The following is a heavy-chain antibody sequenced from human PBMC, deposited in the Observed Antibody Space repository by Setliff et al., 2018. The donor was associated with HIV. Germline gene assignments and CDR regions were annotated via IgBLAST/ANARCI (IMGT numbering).Heavy chain of an antibody. Sequence: PSETLSLTCAVSGGSISSRSHYWGWIRQPPGKGLEWIGSIYYSGSTYYNPSLKSRVTISVDTSKNQFSLKLSSVTAADTAVYYCARQESYGNGGLYYFDYWGQGTLVTVSA. V-gene: IGHV4-39*01. D-gene: IGHD2-8*02. CDR3: ARQESYGNGGLYYFDY. CDR1: GGSISSRSHY. CDR2: IYYSGST. J-gene: IGHJ4*02.